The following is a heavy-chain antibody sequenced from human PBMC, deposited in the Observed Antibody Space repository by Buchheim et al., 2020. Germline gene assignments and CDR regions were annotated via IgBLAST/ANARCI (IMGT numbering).Heavy chain of an antibody. CDR1: GGSISSSSNY. J-gene: IGHJ4*02. CDR2: IYYSWST. CDR3: ATHPKGASVVRTEDC. V-gene: IGHV4-39*01. D-gene: IGHD1-26*01. Sequence: QLQLQESGPGLVKPSETLSLTCTVSGGSISSSSNYWGWIRQPPGKGLEWIGSIYYSWSTYYNPSLKSRVSISVDTSKNQFSLKLSSVTAADTAVYSCATHPKGASVVRTEDCWGQGTL.